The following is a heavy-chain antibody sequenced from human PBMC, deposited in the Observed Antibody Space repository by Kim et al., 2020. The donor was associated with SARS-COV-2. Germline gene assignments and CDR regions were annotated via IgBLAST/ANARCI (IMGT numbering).Heavy chain of an antibody. V-gene: IGHV3-48*02. Sequence: GGSLRLSCAASGFTFSSYSMNWVRQAPGKGLEWISYISSGSSTIFYADSVKGRFTISRDNANNSLYLQMSSLRDEDTAVYYCARGLSGGRSGFDYWGQETLSPSPQ. J-gene: IGHJ4*02. CDR2: ISSGSSTI. CDR1: GFTFSSYS. D-gene: IGHD2-15*01. CDR3: ARGLSGGRSGFDY.